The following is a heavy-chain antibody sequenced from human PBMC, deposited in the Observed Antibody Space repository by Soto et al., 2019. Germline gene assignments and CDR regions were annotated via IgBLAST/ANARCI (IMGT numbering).Heavy chain of an antibody. CDR1: GDSISSSTYF. V-gene: IGHV4-39*01. CDR2: IFYSGST. Sequence: QLQLQESGPGLVKPSETLSLTCTVSGDSISSSTYFWGWVRQPPGKGLEWIGSIFYSGSTFYNPSLKSRVTISVDTSKNHFSLKLNSVTAADTAVFYCARHLGEGYFDYWGQGTLVTVSS. CDR3: ARHLGEGYFDY. J-gene: IGHJ4*02.